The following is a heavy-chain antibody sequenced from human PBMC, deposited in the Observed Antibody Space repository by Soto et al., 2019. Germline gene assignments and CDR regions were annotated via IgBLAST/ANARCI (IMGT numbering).Heavy chain of an antibody. D-gene: IGHD3-16*01. Sequence: GWSLRLSCAASGFTFSFYAMHWVRQAPGKGLEWVAVISYNGRNKHYVDSVKGRFTISRDNSQDTLYLQMDSLRPDDTAVYYCSRQVKFGDRSQCSLDSGGQGSLVTVSS. J-gene: IGHJ4*02. CDR3: SRQVKFGDRSQCSLDS. CDR2: ISYNGRNK. CDR1: GFTFSFYA. V-gene: IGHV3-30*04.